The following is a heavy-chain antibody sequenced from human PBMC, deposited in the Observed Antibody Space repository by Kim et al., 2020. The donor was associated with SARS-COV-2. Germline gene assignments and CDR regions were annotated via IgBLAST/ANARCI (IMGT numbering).Heavy chain of an antibody. CDR2: ISPLNGKT. J-gene: IGHJ6*01. D-gene: IGHD1-7*01. V-gene: IGHV1-18*01. CDR3: ARDGGITRGIDV. CDR1: GYTFTSQG. Sequence: ASVKVSCKASGYTFTSQGITWVRQAPGQGPEWMGWISPLNGKTKFAQKFEGRVVMTRETSTTTVEMELRSRTSDDTAVYYCARDGGITRGIDVWGQG.